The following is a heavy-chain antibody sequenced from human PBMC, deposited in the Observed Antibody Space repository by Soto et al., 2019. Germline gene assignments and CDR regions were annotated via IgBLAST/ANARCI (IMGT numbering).Heavy chain of an antibody. Sequence: WVSKAQGKGLEWVANIKQDESEKYYVDSVQGRFTISRDNAKNSLFLQLNNLRVEDTAVYYCSLDLYGFEYDWHDVFDVLVQGT. J-gene: IGHJ3*01. CDR3: SLDLYGFEYDWHDVFDV. V-gene: IGHV3-7*01. D-gene: IGHD3-10*01. CDR2: IKQDESEK.